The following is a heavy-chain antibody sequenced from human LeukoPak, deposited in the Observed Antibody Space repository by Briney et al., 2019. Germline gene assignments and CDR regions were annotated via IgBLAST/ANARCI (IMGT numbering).Heavy chain of an antibody. J-gene: IGHJ6*01. Sequence: PSETLSLTCAVYGGSFSGYYWSWIRQPPGKGLEWIGSIYYSGSTYYNPSLKSRVTISVDTSKNQFSLKLSSVTAADTAVYYCASLGYCSSTSCYNYYYYGMDVWGKGPRSPSPQ. CDR2: IYYSGST. V-gene: IGHV4-34*01. D-gene: IGHD2-2*02. CDR3: ASLGYCSSTSCYNYYYYGMDV. CDR1: GGSFSGYY.